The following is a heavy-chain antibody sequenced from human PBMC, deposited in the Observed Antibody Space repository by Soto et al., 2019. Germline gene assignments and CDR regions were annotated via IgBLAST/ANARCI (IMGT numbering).Heavy chain of an antibody. Sequence: GGSLRLSCAASGFIFSGYAMTWVRQAPGKGLEWVSAISGSGDTTYYADSVKGRFTISRDNSKNTLYLQMNSLRPEDTAVYYRAKDLSSSLTDFDYWGQGTLVTVSS. CDR1: GFIFSGYA. CDR2: ISGSGDTT. V-gene: IGHV3-23*01. J-gene: IGHJ4*02. D-gene: IGHD6-6*01. CDR3: AKDLSSSLTDFDY.